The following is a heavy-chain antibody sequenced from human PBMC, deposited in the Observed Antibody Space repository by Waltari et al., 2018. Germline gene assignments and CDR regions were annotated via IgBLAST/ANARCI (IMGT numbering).Heavy chain of an antibody. J-gene: IGHJ3*02. V-gene: IGHV4-59*01. CDR1: GGSISSYY. Sequence: QVQLQESGPGLVKPSETLSLTCTVSGGSISSYYWSWIRQPPGKGLEWIGYIYYSGSTNYNPSLKIRVTISVDTSKNQFSLKLSSVTAADTAVYYCARSGWTWFGELSMLGDDAFDIWGQGTMVTVSS. CDR3: ARSGWTWFGELSMLGDDAFDI. D-gene: IGHD3-10*01. CDR2: IYYSGST.